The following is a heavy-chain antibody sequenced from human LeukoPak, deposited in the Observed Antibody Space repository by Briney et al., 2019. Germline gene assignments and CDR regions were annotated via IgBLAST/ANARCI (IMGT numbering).Heavy chain of an antibody. D-gene: IGHD3-22*01. Sequence: VGSLRLSCAPSGFTSTDYYTGWICEAPPKGLEWVSYISSSGSTIYYADSVKGRFTISRDNANNSLYLQMNSLRAEDTALYSCFGRSGYNSDYWGQGTLVTVSP. V-gene: IGHV3-11*01. CDR3: FGRSGYNSDY. CDR1: GFTSTDYY. J-gene: IGHJ4*02. CDR2: ISSSGSTI.